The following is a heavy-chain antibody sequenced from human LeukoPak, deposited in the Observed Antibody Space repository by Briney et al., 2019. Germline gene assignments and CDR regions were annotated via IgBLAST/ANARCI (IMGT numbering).Heavy chain of an antibody. CDR1: GFTFSSYW. Sequence: GGSLRLSCAASGFTFSSYWMSWVRQAPGKGLEWVANIKQDGSEKYYVDSVKGRFTISRDNAKNSLYLQMNSLRAEDTAVYYCASYPGSGSYLPSYNWFDPWGQGTLVTVSS. V-gene: IGHV3-7*01. CDR3: ASYPGSGSYLPSYNWFDP. CDR2: IKQDGSEK. D-gene: IGHD3-10*01. J-gene: IGHJ5*02.